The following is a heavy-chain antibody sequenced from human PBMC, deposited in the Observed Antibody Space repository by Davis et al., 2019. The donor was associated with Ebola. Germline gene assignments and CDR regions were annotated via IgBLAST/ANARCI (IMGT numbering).Heavy chain of an antibody. CDR3: ARLDFYDSYS. J-gene: IGHJ4*02. CDR1: GFTFSSYS. CDR2: IQQDGGDK. Sequence: GESLKISCAASGFTFSSYSMNWVRQAPGRGLEWVANIQQDGGDKHYLESVKGRFTISRDNINNSLYLQMNSLRGEDTAVYFCARLDFYDSYSWGQGTQVTVSS. V-gene: IGHV3-7*01. D-gene: IGHD3-22*01.